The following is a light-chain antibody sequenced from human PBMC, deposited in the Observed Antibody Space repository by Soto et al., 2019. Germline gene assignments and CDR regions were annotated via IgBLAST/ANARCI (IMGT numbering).Light chain of an antibody. V-gene: IGKV3-20*01. CDR3: QQYGSSLTIT. Sequence: EIVLTQSPGTLFLSPGERATLSCRASQSVSSSSLAWYQQKPGQAPRLLIYGASSRATGIPDRFSGSGSGTDFTLTISRLEPEDFALFFCQQYGSSLTITFGQGTRQEIK. CDR1: QSVSSSS. CDR2: GAS. J-gene: IGKJ5*01.